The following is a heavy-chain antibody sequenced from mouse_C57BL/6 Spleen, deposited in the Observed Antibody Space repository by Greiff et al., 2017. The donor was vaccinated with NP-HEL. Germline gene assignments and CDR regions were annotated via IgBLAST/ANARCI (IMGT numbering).Heavy chain of an antibody. CDR1: GYTFTSYW. CDR3: ARWRYDYYAMDY. CDR2: IDPSDSYT. D-gene: IGHD2-10*02. J-gene: IGHJ4*01. V-gene: IGHV1-69*01. Sequence: QVQLQQPGAELVMPGASVKLSCKASGYTFTSYWMHWVKQRPGQGLEWIGEIDPSDSYTNYNQKFKGKSTLTVDKSSSTAYMQLSSLTSEDSAVYYCARWRYDYYAMDYWGQGTSVTVSS.